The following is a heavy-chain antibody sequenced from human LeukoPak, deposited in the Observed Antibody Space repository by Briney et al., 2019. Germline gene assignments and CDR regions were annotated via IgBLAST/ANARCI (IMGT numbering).Heavy chain of an antibody. CDR1: GGSFSGYN. Sequence: SETLSLTCAVFGGSFSGYNWNWIRQPPGKGLEWIGEINHSGDTKYNPSLKSRVTISLDTSKNQFSLKLSSVTAADTAVYYCARQGSGWYGDQNFDYWGQGTLVTVSS. D-gene: IGHD6-19*01. CDR3: ARQGSGWYGDQNFDY. CDR2: INHSGDT. V-gene: IGHV4-34*01. J-gene: IGHJ4*02.